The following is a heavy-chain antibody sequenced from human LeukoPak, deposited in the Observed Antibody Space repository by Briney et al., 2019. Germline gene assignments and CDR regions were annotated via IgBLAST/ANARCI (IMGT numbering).Heavy chain of an antibody. J-gene: IGHJ4*02. Sequence: PGGALTLSCAASGFIFSNYAMHWVRQAPGKGLEGVAVISYDGSNKYYADSVKGRFTMSRDNSKKMLYLQMSSLRPEDTAVYYCARDLGGSGWSLGAYWGQGTLVTVSS. D-gene: IGHD6-19*01. CDR3: ARDLGGSGWSLGAY. CDR1: GFIFSNYA. CDR2: ISYDGSNK. V-gene: IGHV3-30*04.